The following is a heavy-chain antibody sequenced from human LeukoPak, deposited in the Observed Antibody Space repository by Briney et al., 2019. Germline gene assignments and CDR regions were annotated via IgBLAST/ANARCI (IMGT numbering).Heavy chain of an antibody. CDR1: GFTFSSYE. D-gene: IGHD3-10*01. CDR3: AKDSQLLWFGELFSYYYYYYMDV. CDR2: ISSSGSTI. J-gene: IGHJ6*03. Sequence: PGGSLRLSCAASGFTFSSYEMNWVRQAPGKGLEWVSYISSSGSTIYYADSVKGRFTISRDNSKNTLYLQMNSLRAEDTAVYYCAKDSQLLWFGELFSYYYYYYMDVWGKGTTVTISS. V-gene: IGHV3-48*03.